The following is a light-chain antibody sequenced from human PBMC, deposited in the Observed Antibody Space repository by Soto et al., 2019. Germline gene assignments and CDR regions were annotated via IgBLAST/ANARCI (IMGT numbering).Light chain of an antibody. Sequence: IQMTQSPSPLPASVGDRVTITCRHSKSISNWLAWYQPKTGTAPKVQIDHTSKWQSRVTSSFSGSGSGTEFTLTIRRPQPDDFETYYCQKYNSYSFGQGTKVDIK. CDR2: HTS. V-gene: IGKV1-5*01. CDR3: QKYNSYS. J-gene: IGKJ1*01. CDR1: KSISNW.